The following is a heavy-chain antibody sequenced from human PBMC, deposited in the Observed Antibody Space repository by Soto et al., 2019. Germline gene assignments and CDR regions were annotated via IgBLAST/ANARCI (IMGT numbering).Heavy chain of an antibody. Sequence: PGESLKISCRGSGYSFNSYWIGWVRQKPGKGLEWMGIIFPSGSDTRYSPSFRGQVTISADRSINTVYLQWNSLKASDSGTYFCARRVGSSWRHFDNWGQGTLVTVSS. CDR3: ARRVGSSWRHFDN. CDR1: GYSFNSYW. CDR2: IFPSGSDT. V-gene: IGHV5-51*01. D-gene: IGHD2-2*01. J-gene: IGHJ4*02.